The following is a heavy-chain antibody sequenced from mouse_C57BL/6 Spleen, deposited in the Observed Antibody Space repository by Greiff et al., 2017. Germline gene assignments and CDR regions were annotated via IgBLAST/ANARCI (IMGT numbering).Heavy chain of an antibody. CDR2: IYPSNGNT. V-gene: IGHV1-81*01. CDR1: GYTFTSYG. CDR3: ALNGMDY. J-gene: IGHJ4*01. Sequence: VQLQESGAELARPGASVKLSCKASGYTFTSYGISWVKQRTGQGLEWIGEIYPSNGNTYYNEKFKGKATLTADKSSSTAYMELRSLTSEDSAVYFCALNGMDYWGQGTSVTVSS. D-gene: IGHD1-3*01.